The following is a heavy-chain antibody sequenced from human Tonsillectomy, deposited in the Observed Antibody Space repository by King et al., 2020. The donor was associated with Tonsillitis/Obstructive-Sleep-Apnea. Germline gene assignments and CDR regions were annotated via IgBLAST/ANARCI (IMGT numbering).Heavy chain of an antibody. J-gene: IGHJ4*02. CDR1: GYTFTSYY. CDR3: ARDGCSSTSCSYFDY. V-gene: IGHV1-46*01. D-gene: IGHD2-2*01. CDR2: INPSGGST. Sequence: VQLVESGAEVKKPGASVKVSCKASGYTFTSYYMHLVRQAPGQGLEWMGIINPSGGSTSYAQKFQGRVTMTRDTSTSTVYMELSSLRSEDTAVYYCARDGCSSTSCSYFDYWGQGTLVTVSS.